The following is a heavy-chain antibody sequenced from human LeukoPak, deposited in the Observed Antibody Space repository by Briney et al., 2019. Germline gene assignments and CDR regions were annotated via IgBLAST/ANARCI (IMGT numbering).Heavy chain of an antibody. D-gene: IGHD2-2*02. CDR3: SYCSSTSCYTGVVGAFDI. V-gene: IGHV3-66*02. J-gene: IGHJ3*02. CDR1: GFTFSSSY. Sequence: GGSLRLSCAASGFTFSSSYMAWVRRAPGRGLGWVSIIYIGGNTFLADSVKGRFTISRDNSKNTLYLQMNSLRAEDRAVYYCSYCSSTSCYTGVVGAFDIWGQGTMVTVSS. CDR2: IYIGGNT.